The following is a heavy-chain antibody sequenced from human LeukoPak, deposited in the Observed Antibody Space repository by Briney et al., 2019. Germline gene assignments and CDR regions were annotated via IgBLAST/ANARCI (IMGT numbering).Heavy chain of an antibody. D-gene: IGHD3-3*01. V-gene: IGHV3-9*01. CDR1: GFTFDDYA. CDR3: AKGQYYDFWSGYAFDY. Sequence: GGSLRLSCAASGFTFDDYAMHWVRQAPGRGLEWVSGISWNSGSIGYADSVKGRFTISRDNAKNSLYLQMNSLRAEDTAVYYCAKGQYYDFWSGYAFDYWGQGTLVTVSS. CDR2: ISWNSGSI. J-gene: IGHJ4*02.